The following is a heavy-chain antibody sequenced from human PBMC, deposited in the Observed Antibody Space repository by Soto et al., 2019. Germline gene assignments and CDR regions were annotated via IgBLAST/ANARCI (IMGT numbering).Heavy chain of an antibody. CDR1: GFTFSSYA. V-gene: IGHV3-23*01. CDR3: AKLREEDYYDSSGYYQGDAFDI. CDR2: ISGSGGST. Sequence: LRLSCAASGFTFSSYAMSWVRQAPGKGLEWVSAISGSGGSTYYADSVKGRFTISRDNSKNTLYLQMNSLRAEDTAVYYCAKLREEDYYDSSGYYQGDAFDIWGQGTMVTVSS. D-gene: IGHD3-22*01. J-gene: IGHJ3*02.